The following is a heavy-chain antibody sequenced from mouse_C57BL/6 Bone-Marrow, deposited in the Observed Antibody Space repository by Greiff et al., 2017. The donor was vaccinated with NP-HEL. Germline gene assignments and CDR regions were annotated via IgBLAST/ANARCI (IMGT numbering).Heavy chain of an antibody. Sequence: QVQLQQPGAELVKPGASVKVSCKASGYTFTSYWMHWVKQRPGQGLEWIGRIHPSASDTNSNQKFKGKATLTVDKSSSTAYMQLSSLTSEDSAVYYCAPLYDDYSHAMDYWGQGTSVTVSS. J-gene: IGHJ4*01. V-gene: IGHV1-74*01. CDR2: IHPSASDT. CDR3: APLYDDYSHAMDY. D-gene: IGHD2-4*01. CDR1: GYTFTSYW.